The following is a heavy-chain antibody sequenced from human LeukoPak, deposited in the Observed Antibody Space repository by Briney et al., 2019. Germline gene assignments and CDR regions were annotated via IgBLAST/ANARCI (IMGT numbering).Heavy chain of an antibody. CDR3: VKRSMTSKSNYYYDL. V-gene: IGHV3-64D*06. CDR2: TDSSGGST. D-gene: IGHD6-6*01. CDR1: GFTFSSYA. J-gene: IGHJ4*02. Sequence: GSLRLSCSASGFTFSSYAMHWVRQAPGKGLEYVSSTDSSGGSTYYAESVKGRFTISRDNSKNTLYLQMSSLRAEDTAVYYCVKRSMTSKSNYYYDLWGQGALVTVSS.